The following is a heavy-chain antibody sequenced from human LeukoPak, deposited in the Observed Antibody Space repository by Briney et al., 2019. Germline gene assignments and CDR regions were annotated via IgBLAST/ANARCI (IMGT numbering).Heavy chain of an antibody. Sequence: GGSLRLSCAASGFTFSSYAMGWVRQAPGKGLEWVSAISGSGGSTYYADSVKGRFTISRDNSKNTLYLQMNSLRAEDTAVYYCAKDAGSGSYYTSAFDPWGQGTLDTVSS. J-gene: IGHJ5*02. CDR3: AKDAGSGSYYTSAFDP. V-gene: IGHV3-23*01. CDR2: ISGSGGST. CDR1: GFTFSSYA. D-gene: IGHD3-10*01.